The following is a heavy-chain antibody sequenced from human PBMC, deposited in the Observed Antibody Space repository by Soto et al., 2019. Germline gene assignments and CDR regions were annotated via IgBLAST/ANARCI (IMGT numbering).Heavy chain of an antibody. V-gene: IGHV3-72*01. CDR1: GFTFSDYY. CDR3: TRSIVGTTSSDY. CDR2: SRDKGNSYST. Sequence: EVQLVESGGGLVQPGGSLRLSCAGSGFTFSDYYIDWVRQAPGKGLEWVGRSRDKGNSYSTDYAASVKGRFTVSRDASKNSLYLQMNSLKTEDTDLYYCTRSIVGTTSSDYWGQGTLVTVSS. J-gene: IGHJ4*02. D-gene: IGHD1-26*01.